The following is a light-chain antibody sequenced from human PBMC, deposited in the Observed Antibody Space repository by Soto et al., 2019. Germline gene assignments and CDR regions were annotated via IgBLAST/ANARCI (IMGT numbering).Light chain of an antibody. Sequence: EIVLTQSPATLSLSPGERATLSCRASQSVNTFLACYQQKPGQAPRLLISDASNRATGIPARFSGSGSGTDFTLTISSLEPEDFAVYYCQQRFNWPGLTFGGGTKVEIK. CDR3: QQRFNWPGLT. J-gene: IGKJ4*01. CDR1: QSVNTF. V-gene: IGKV3-11*01. CDR2: DAS.